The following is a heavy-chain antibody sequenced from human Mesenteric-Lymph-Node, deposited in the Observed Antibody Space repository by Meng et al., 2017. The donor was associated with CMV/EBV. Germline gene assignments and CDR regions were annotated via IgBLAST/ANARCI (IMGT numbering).Heavy chain of an antibody. CDR1: GFTFGDYA. V-gene: IGHV3-49*04. Sequence: GESLKISCTASGFTFGDYAMSWVRQAPGKGLEWVGFIRSKAYGGTTEYAASVKGRFTISRDDSKSIAYLQMNSLKTEDTDVYYCTRGIAVSGPKFDYWGQGTLVTVSS. J-gene: IGHJ4*02. D-gene: IGHD6-19*01. CDR2: IRSKAYGGTT. CDR3: TRGIAVSGPKFDY.